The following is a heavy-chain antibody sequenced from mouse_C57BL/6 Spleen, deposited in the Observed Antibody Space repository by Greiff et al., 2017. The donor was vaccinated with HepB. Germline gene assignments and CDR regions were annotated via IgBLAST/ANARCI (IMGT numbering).Heavy chain of an antibody. J-gene: IGHJ4*01. Sequence: VQGVESGAELARPGASVKLSCKASGYTFTSYGISWVKQRTGQGLEWIGEIYPRSGNTYYNEKFKGKATLTADKSSSTAYMELRSLTSEDSAVYFCARKLIYYGKDAMDYWGQGTSVTVSS. CDR2: IYPRSGNT. V-gene: IGHV1-81*01. CDR3: ARKLIYYGKDAMDY. D-gene: IGHD2-1*01. CDR1: GYTFTSYG.